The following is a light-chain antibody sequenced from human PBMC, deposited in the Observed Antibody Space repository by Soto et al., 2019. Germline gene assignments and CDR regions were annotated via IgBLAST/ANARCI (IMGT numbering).Light chain of an antibody. CDR3: QQYISYPGT. J-gene: IGKJ1*01. V-gene: IGKV1-5*03. CDR1: QTSSNW. Sequence: DVEMTQSPSTLSASVGDRTTLTCRASQTSSNWLAWYQQKPGKAPKILIYMASTLASGVPARFRGSGSGTEFTLTISSLQPDDFATYYCQQYISYPGTFGQGTKVDIK. CDR2: MAS.